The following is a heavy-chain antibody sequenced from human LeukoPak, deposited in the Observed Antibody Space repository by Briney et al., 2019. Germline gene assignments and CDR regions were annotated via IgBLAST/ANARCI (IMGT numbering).Heavy chain of an antibody. Sequence: NSSETLSLTCTVSGGSISSYYWSWIRKPPGKGLEWIGYIYSSGSTNYNPSLKSRITISVDTSKNQFSLKLSSVTAADTAVYYCARFAYCGGHCWYYFDYWGQGSLVTVSS. CDR3: ARFAYCGGHCWYYFDY. CDR2: IYSSGST. CDR1: GGSISSYY. J-gene: IGHJ4*02. D-gene: IGHD2-21*02. V-gene: IGHV4-59*01.